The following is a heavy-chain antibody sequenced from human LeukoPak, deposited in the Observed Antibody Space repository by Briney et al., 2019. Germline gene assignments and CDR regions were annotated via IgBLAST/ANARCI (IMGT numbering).Heavy chain of an antibody. CDR2: INTNTGNP. J-gene: IGHJ6*02. Sequence: ASVKVSCKASGYTFTSYAMNWVRQAPGQGLEWMAWINTNTGNPTYAQGFTGRFVFSLDTSVSTAYLQISSLKAEDTAVYYCARDRGDIVATPTTYYYYGMDVWGQGTTVTVSS. D-gene: IGHD5-12*01. CDR1: GYTFTSYA. V-gene: IGHV7-4-1*02. CDR3: ARDRGDIVATPTTYYYYGMDV.